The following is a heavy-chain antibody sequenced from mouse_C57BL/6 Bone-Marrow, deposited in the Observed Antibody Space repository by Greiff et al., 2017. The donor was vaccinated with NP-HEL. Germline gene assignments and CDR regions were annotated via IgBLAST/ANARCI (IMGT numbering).Heavy chain of an antibody. J-gene: IGHJ4*01. CDR3: ARRELLLGDAMDY. V-gene: IGHV5-17*01. CDR2: ISSGSSTI. CDR1: GFTFSDYG. Sequence: DVKLVESGGGLVKPGGSLKLSCAASGFTFSDYGMHWVRQAPEKGLEWVAYISSGSSTIYYVDTVKGRFTISRDNAKNTLFLQMTSLRSEDTAMYYCARRELLLGDAMDYWGQGTSVTVSS. D-gene: IGHD2-1*01.